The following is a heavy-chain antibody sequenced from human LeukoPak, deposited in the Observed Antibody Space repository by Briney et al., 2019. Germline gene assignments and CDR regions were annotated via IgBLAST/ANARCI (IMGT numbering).Heavy chain of an antibody. CDR3: ARDVPRSYYYDSTDAFDI. J-gene: IGHJ3*02. CDR1: GFTFSSYS. V-gene: IGHV3-23*01. CDR2: ISDSGYRT. D-gene: IGHD3-22*01. Sequence: PGGSLRLSCAASGFTFSSYSMSWVRLAPGRGLEWVSAISDSGYRTYYADSVKGRFTISRDNSKNTLYLQMNSLRAEDTAVYYCARDVPRSYYYDSTDAFDIWGQGTMVTVSS.